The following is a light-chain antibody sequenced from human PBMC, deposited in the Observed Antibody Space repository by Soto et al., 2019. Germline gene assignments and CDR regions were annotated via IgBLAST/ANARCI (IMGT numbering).Light chain of an antibody. CDR3: QQSYATPIT. Sequence: DIQMTQSPSSLSASVGYRVTITFRPSQTIDNYLNWYQQKRGKAPKLLIYAASSLQSGVPSRFSGSGSGTDFTLNISSLQPEDFATYYCQQSYATPITFGGGTKVDIK. J-gene: IGKJ4*01. V-gene: IGKV1-39*01. CDR2: AAS. CDR1: QTIDNY.